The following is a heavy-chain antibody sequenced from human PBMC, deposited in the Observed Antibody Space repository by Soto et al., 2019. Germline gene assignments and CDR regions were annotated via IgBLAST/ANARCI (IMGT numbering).Heavy chain of an antibody. J-gene: IGHJ4*02. D-gene: IGHD6-13*01. Sequence: SVKGSCKASGYTFTSYYMHWVRQAPGQGLEWMGIINPSGGSTSYAQKFQGRVTMTRDTSTSTVYMELSSLRSEDTAVYYCARDLSDSSSWSNFDYWGQGTLVTVSS. CDR3: ARDLSDSSSWSNFDY. V-gene: IGHV1-46*01. CDR1: GYTFTSYY. CDR2: INPSGGST.